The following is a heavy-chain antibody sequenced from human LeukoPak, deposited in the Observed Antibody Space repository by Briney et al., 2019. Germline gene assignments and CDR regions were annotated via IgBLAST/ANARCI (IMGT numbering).Heavy chain of an antibody. CDR2: IYSDGGSI. J-gene: IGHJ4*02. D-gene: IGHD3-16*01. Sequence: PGGSLRLSCAAAGGTFGSSGMCCVRHAPGKGLEWVSRIYSDGGSISYAAAVKGGFTMSRDNAQITLYLQINSLRAEDTAVYYCASELRLGHWGQGILVTVSS. V-gene: IGHV3-74*01. CDR1: GGTFGSSG. CDR3: ASELRLGH.